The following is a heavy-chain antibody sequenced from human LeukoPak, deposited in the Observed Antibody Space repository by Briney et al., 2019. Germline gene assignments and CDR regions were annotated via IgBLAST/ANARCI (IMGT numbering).Heavy chain of an antibody. CDR3: ARDLGYCSGDSCYHYFDY. Sequence: SETLSLTCTVSGGSISSYYWSWFRQPAGKGLEWIGRIYTSGSTNYNPSLKSRVTMSVDTSKIQFSLKLISVTAADTAVYYCARDLGYCSGDSCYHYFDYWGQGTLVTVSS. J-gene: IGHJ4*02. D-gene: IGHD2-15*01. V-gene: IGHV4-4*07. CDR2: IYTSGST. CDR1: GGSISSYY.